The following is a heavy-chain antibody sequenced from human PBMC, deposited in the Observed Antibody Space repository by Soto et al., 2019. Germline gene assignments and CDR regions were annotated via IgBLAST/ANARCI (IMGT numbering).Heavy chain of an antibody. J-gene: IGHJ4*02. V-gene: IGHV4-59*01. Sequence: LSLTCTVSGGSISPYYWSWIRQTPGKGLEWIGYIYYSGSTNYNPSLKSRVTISVDTSKNQCSLKLSSVTAADTAVYHCARAAYYSDSSGYFLDNWGQGTLVTVSS. D-gene: IGHD3-22*01. CDR1: GGSISPYY. CDR2: IYYSGST. CDR3: ARAAYYSDSSGYFLDN.